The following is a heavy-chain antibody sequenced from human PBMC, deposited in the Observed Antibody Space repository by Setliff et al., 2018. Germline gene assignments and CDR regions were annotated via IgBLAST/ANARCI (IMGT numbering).Heavy chain of an antibody. V-gene: IGHV1-18*01. D-gene: IGHD3-22*01. Sequence: ASVKVSCKSSGFTFTHYGITWVRQVPGQGLEWMGWISNYNFNTQYAQKFQGRVTVTTDTSTTTAYMELRSLRADDTAVYYCARINFYVSSGYYYAPELWGQGTTVTVSS. CDR2: ISNYNFNT. CDR3: ARINFYVSSGYYYAPEL. J-gene: IGHJ4*02. CDR1: GFTFTHYG.